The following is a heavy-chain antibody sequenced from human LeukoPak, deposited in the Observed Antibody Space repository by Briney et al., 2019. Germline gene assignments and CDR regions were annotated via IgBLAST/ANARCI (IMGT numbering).Heavy chain of an antibody. CDR1: GFTFSSYN. Sequence: PGGSLRLSCAASGFTFSSYNMNWVRQAPGKGLEWVSYISNGGGTIYYADSVRGRFTISRDNAKNSVYLQMDSPRDEDTAVYYCARDYGSHREYFDYWGQGALVTVSS. CDR2: ISNGGGTI. CDR3: ARDYGSHREYFDY. V-gene: IGHV3-48*02. J-gene: IGHJ4*02. D-gene: IGHD4-17*01.